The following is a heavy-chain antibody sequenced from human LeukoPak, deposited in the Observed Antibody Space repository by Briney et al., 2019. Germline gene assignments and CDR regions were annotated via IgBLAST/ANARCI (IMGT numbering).Heavy chain of an antibody. D-gene: IGHD2-8*01. Sequence: GGSLRLSCAASGFTFSTYWMSWVRQAPGKGLEWVANINQDGSQKRYVDAVQGRFTISRDNTKNSLFLQMNSLRAEDTAVYYCARLKDDVTKLDYWGQGTLVTVSS. CDR1: GFTFSTYW. V-gene: IGHV3-7*01. J-gene: IGHJ4*02. CDR2: INQDGSQK. CDR3: ARLKDDVTKLDY.